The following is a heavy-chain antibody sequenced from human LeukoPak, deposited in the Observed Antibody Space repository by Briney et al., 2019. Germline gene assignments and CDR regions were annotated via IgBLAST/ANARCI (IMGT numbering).Heavy chain of an antibody. Sequence: ASVKVSCKVSGYTLTELSMHWVRQAPGKGLELMGGFDPEDGETIYAQKFQGRVTMTEDTSTDTAYMELSSLRSEDTAVYYCADFDWFTPRKNWFDPWGQGTLVTVSS. CDR2: FDPEDGET. CDR3: ADFDWFTPRKNWFDP. J-gene: IGHJ5*02. D-gene: IGHD3-9*01. V-gene: IGHV1-24*01. CDR1: GYTLTELS.